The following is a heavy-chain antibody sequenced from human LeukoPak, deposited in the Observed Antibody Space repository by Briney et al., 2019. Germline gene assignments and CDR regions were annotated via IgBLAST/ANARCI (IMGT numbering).Heavy chain of an antibody. D-gene: IGHD5-24*01. J-gene: IGHJ3*02. Sequence: GGSLRLSCAASGFTFSSYWMSWVRQAPGKGLEWVANVKQDGSEKYYVDSVKGRFTISRDNAKNSLYLQMNSLRAEDTAVYYCATPGSRDGYPMGAAFDIWGQGTMVTVSS. CDR2: VKQDGSEK. CDR1: GFTFSSYW. CDR3: ATPGSRDGYPMGAAFDI. V-gene: IGHV3-7*01.